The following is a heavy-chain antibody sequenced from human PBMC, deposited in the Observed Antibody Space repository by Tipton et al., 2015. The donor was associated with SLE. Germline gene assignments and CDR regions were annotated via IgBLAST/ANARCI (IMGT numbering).Heavy chain of an antibody. CDR3: ARKVLGGSYYFDY. Sequence: TLSLTCAVYGGSFSGYYWSWIRQPPGKGLEWIGYINHSGSTNYNPSLKSRVTISVDTSKNQFSLKLSSVTAADTAVYYCARKVLGGSYYFDYWGQGTLVTVSS. CDR2: INHSGST. J-gene: IGHJ4*02. V-gene: IGHV4-34*01. CDR1: GGSFSGYY. D-gene: IGHD1-26*01.